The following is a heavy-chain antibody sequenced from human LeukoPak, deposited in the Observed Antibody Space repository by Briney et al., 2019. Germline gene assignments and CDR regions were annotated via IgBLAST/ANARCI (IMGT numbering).Heavy chain of an antibody. CDR3: ANLARGESNCYFVN. D-gene: IGHD7-27*01. CDR2: IGGGGGNT. Sequence: GGSLRLSCEASGFTFSSYAMTWLRQAPGRGLEWIAAIGGGGGNTFHADSVKGRFTLSRDNSKNTLYLQMNSLRAEDTAIYYLANLARGESNCYFVNCGEGSQVIVSS. V-gene: IGHV3-23*01. J-gene: IGHJ4*02. CDR1: GFTFSSYA.